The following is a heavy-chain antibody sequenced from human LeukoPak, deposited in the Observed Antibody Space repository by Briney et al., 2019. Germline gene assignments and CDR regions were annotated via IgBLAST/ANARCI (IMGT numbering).Heavy chain of an antibody. J-gene: IGHJ4*02. Sequence: SETLSLTCTVSGGSISSYYWSWIRQPAGKGLEWIGRLYTSGSTNYNPSLKSRVTMSVDTSKNQFSPKLTSMTAADTAVYYCARGGSSGYYYGWGQGTLVTVSS. CDR3: ARGGSSGYYYG. D-gene: IGHD3-22*01. V-gene: IGHV4-4*07. CDR1: GGSISSYY. CDR2: LYTSGST.